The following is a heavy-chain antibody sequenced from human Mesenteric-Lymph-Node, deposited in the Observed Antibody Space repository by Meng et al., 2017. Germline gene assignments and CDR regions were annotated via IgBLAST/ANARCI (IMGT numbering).Heavy chain of an antibody. CDR1: GGTFSNYP. V-gene: IGHV1-69*01. D-gene: IGHD2-8*01. Sequence: VMVVQPGGELKKPGSSVKVSCKASGGTFSNYPLSWVRQGPGQGLEWMGGIIPIVGQTNYAQRFQGRVTITADDSTSTAYMELNSLTSADTAVYYCGRPHAPGNGHYAMDVWGQGTLVTVSS. CDR2: IIPIVGQT. CDR3: GRPHAPGNGHYAMDV. J-gene: IGHJ6*02.